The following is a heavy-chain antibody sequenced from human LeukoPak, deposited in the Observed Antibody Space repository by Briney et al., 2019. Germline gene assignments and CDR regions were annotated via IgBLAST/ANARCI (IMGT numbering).Heavy chain of an antibody. CDR2: IYSGGST. CDR1: GFTFSSYS. V-gene: IGHV3-53*01. J-gene: IGHJ4*02. Sequence: GGSLRLSCAASGFTFSSYSMNWVRQAPGKGLEWVSVIYSGGSTYYADSVKGRFTISRDNSKNTLYLQMNSLRAEDTAMYYCARDSHYAFDYWGQGTLVTVSS. D-gene: IGHD4-17*01. CDR3: ARDSHYAFDY.